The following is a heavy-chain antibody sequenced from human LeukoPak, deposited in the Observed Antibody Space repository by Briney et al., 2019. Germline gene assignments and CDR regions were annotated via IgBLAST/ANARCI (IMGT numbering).Heavy chain of an antibody. Sequence: ASVKVSCKASGYTFTSYDINWVRQATGQGLEWMGWINPNSGSTDSAQKFQGRVTMTANTSISTAYMELNNLRSGDTAVYYCARLVGCGSTNCYSPDNWFDPWGQGTLVTVSS. CDR1: GYTFTSYD. CDR3: ARLVGCGSTNCYSPDNWFDP. V-gene: IGHV1-8*01. CDR2: INPNSGST. J-gene: IGHJ5*02. D-gene: IGHD2-2*01.